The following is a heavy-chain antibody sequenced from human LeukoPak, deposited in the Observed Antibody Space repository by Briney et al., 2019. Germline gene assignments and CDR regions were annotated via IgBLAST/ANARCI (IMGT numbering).Heavy chain of an antibody. CDR2: ISNDGTST. D-gene: IGHD3-10*01. J-gene: IGHJ5*01. CDR3: ARGWFGPDS. Sequence: GGSLRLSCVASGVTLNGHSMHWVRQAPGKGLVWVSGISNDGTSTSYADSVKGRFTISRDNAKNTLYLQMHSLRAEDTAVYSCARGWFGPDSCGQGTLVTVSS. V-gene: IGHV3-74*01. CDR1: GVTLNGHS.